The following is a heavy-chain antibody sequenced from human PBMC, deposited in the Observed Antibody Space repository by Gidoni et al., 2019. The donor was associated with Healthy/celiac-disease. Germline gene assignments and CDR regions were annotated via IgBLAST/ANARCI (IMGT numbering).Heavy chain of an antibody. D-gene: IGHD1-26*01. CDR3: TTDMRLVGATPLYGMDV. CDR1: GFTFSNAW. CDR2: IKSKTDGVTT. V-gene: IGHV3-15*01. J-gene: IGHJ6*02. Sequence: EVQLVESGGGLVKPGGSLRLSCAASGFTFSNAWMSWVRQAPGKGLEWVGRIKSKTDGVTTDYAAPVKGRFTISRDDSKNTLYLQMNSLKTEDTAVYYCTTDMRLVGATPLYGMDVWGQGTTVTVSS.